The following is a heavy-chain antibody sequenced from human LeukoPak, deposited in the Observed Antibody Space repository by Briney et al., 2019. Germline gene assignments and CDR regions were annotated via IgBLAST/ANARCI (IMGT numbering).Heavy chain of an antibody. CDR1: GISLSNYA. V-gene: IGHV3-23*01. Sequence: GGSLRLSCVVSGISLSNYAMTWVRQAPGKGLGWVSYISERGGSTTYADSVKGRFTISRDTSLNTLYLQMNNLRAEDTAVYFCAKRGVVIRGILVIGYHQEAYHYDFWGQGVLVTVSS. CDR3: AKRGVVIRGILVIGYHQEAYHYDF. J-gene: IGHJ4*02. D-gene: IGHD3-10*01. CDR2: ISERGGST.